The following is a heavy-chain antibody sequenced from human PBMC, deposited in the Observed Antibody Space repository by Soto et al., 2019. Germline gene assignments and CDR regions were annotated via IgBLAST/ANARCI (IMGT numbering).Heavy chain of an antibody. CDR3: ARDNLGYYYYGMDV. CDR2: ISAYNGNT. V-gene: IGHV1-18*01. CDR1: GYTFTSYG. J-gene: IGHJ6*02. Sequence: AAGKVSCKASGYTFTSYGISWVRQAPGQGLEWMGWISAYNGNTNYAQKLQGRVTMTTDTSTSTAYMELRSLRSDDTAVYYCARDNLGYYYYGMDVWGQGTTVTVSS.